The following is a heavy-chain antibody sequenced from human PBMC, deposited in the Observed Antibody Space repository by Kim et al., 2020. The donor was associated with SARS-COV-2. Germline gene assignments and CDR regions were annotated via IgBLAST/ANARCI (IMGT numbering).Heavy chain of an antibody. V-gene: IGHV3-74*01. CDR3: ARFMRY. CDR1: GFTFSSYW. CDR2: ISNDGSIT. Sequence: GGSLRLSCAASGFTFSSYWMHWVRQAPGKGLEWVARISNDGSITYYADSVKGRFTISRDNAKKTLYLQMNSLRAEDTAVYYCARFMRYWGQGMWVTDSS. J-gene: IGHJ4*02. D-gene: IGHD3-16*01.